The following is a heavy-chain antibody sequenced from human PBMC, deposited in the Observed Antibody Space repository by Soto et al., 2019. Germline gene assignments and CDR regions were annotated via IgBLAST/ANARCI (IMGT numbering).Heavy chain of an antibody. CDR3: ARGPTVTTHYYYYGMDV. D-gene: IGHD4-17*01. CDR2: INPSGGST. CDR1: GYTFTSYY. J-gene: IGHJ6*02. Sequence: QVQLVQSGAEVKKPGASVKVSCKASGYTFTSYYMHWVRQAPGQGLEWMGIINPSGGSTSYAQKFQGRVTMTRDTSTSTVYMELSSLRSEDTAVYYCARGPTVTTHYYYYGMDVWGQGTTVTVSS. V-gene: IGHV1-46*01.